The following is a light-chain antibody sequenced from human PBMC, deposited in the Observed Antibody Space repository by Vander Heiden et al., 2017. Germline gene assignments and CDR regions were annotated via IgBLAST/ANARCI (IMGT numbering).Light chain of an antibody. CDR3: SSYTSSNTLL. CDR1: SSDVGDYNY. J-gene: IGLJ2*01. V-gene: IGLV2-14*03. Sequence: QSALTQPASVSGSPGQSITLSCSGTSSDVGDYNYVSWYQKHPGKAPKLMIYGVSDRPSGVSNRFSGSKSGNTASLTISGLRAEDEADYYCSSYTSSNTLLFGGGTKLTVL. CDR2: GVS.